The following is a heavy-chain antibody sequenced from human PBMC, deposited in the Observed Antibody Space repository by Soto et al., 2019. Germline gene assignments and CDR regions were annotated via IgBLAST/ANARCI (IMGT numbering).Heavy chain of an antibody. Sequence: GGSLRLSCAASGFTFSSYGMHWVRQAPGKGLEWVAVIWYDESNKYYADSVKGRFTISRDNSKNTLYLQMNSLRAEDTAVYYCARDLLRYDFWSGYYAGGYYYYGMDVWGQGTTVTVSS. CDR1: GFTFSSYG. CDR3: ARDLLRYDFWSGYYAGGYYYYGMDV. V-gene: IGHV3-33*01. CDR2: IWYDESNK. J-gene: IGHJ6*02. D-gene: IGHD3-3*01.